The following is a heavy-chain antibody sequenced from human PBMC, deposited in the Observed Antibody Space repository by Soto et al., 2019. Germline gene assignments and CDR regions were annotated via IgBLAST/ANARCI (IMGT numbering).Heavy chain of an antibody. J-gene: IGHJ6*02. V-gene: IGHV4-4*07. D-gene: IGHD3-10*01. CDR1: GGSISSYY. CDR2: FYTSGTT. CDR3: ARAGNEYGVDV. Sequence: QVQLQESGPGLVKPSETLSLTCTVSGGSISSYYWSWIRQSAGQGLEWIGRFYTSGTTHYNPSLKSRLSMSEDTSKNQLSLTLTSVTAADTGVYYCARAGNEYGVDVWGQGTTVTVSS.